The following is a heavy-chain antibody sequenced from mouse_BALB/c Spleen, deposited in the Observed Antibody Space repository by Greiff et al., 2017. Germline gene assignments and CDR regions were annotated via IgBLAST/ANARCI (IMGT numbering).Heavy chain of an antibody. J-gene: IGHJ4*01. CDR3: TSLGHAMDY. CDR2: INPSNGGT. Sequence: VQLVESGAELVKPGASVKLSCKASGYTFTSYYMYWVKQRPGQGLEWIGEINPSNGGTNFNEKFKSKATLTVDKSSSTAYMQLSSLTSEDSAVYYCTSLGHAMDYWGQGTSVTVSS. CDR1: GYTFTSYY. V-gene: IGHV1S81*02. D-gene: IGHD4-1*01.